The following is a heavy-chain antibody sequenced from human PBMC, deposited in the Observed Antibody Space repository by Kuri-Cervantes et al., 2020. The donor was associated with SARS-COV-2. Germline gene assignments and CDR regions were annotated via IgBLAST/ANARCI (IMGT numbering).Heavy chain of an antibody. V-gene: IGHV3-21*01. Sequence: GGSLRLSCATSGFSFSDYSMNWVRLAPGKGLEWVSSISSSGNYIYYADSLKGRFTVSRDNAKSSLYLQMNSLRAEDTAVYYCARTDYWSGYYVDYWGQGTLVTVSS. CDR2: ISSSGNYI. J-gene: IGHJ4*02. CDR3: ARTDYWSGYYVDY. D-gene: IGHD3-3*01. CDR1: GFSFSDYS.